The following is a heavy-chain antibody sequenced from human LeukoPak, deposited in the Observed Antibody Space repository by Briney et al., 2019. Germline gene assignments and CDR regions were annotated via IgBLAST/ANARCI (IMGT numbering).Heavy chain of an antibody. CDR2: ISSSSSYI. Sequence: GGSLRLSCAASGFTFSSYSMNWVRQAPGKGLEWVSSISSSSSYIYYADSVKGRFTTSRDNAKNSLYLQMNSLRAEDTAVYYCAKLVDYCEGRTCFTTYYYTDIWGKGTTVTVSS. J-gene: IGHJ6*03. CDR1: GFTFSSYS. CDR3: AKLVDYCEGRTCFTTYYYTDI. D-gene: IGHD4/OR15-4a*01. V-gene: IGHV3-21*01.